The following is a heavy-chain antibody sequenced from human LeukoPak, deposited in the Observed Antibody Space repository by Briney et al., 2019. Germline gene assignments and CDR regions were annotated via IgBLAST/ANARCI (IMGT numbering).Heavy chain of an antibody. J-gene: IGHJ4*02. CDR2: ISSSSSTI. D-gene: IGHD5-12*01. CDR3: ARDASSPDIVATIRGVVDY. CDR1: GFTFSSYS. Sequence: GGSLRLSCAASGFTFSSYSMNWVRQAPGKGLEWVSYISSSSSTIYYADSAKGRFTISRDNAKNSLYLQMNSLRAEDTAVYYCARDASSPDIVATIRGVVDYWGQGTLVTVSS. V-gene: IGHV3-48*01.